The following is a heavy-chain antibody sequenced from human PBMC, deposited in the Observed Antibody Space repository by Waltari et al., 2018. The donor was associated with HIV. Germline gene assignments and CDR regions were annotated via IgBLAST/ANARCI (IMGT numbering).Heavy chain of an antibody. D-gene: IGHD3-9*01. CDR2: ISGSGRST. Sequence: QLLESGGGLVQPGGSLRLSCAASGFTFSSYAISWVRHAPGKGLEWVSGISGSGRSTYYADSVKGRFTISRDNSKNTVYLQMNSLRAEDTAVYYCAKSGGDILTGHSYYYYGMDVWGLGTTVTVSS. CDR3: AKSGGDILTGHSYYYYGMDV. J-gene: IGHJ6*02. V-gene: IGHV3-23*01. CDR1: GFTFSSYA.